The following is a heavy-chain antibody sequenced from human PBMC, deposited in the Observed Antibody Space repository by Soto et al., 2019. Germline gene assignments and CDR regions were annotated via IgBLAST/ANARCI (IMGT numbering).Heavy chain of an antibody. CDR1: GFSLSTSGAA. CDR2: IYWDGDK. Sequence: QINLIESGPTLVKPTQTLTLTCTFSGFSLSTSGAAVGWVRQPPGRALEWLALIYWDGDKRYNASLGNRLTITKDTSMNKVILPLTNVDPADTATYYCAHRATMTIFGLIIDNGIWFDPWGQGTRVIVSS. J-gene: IGHJ5*02. V-gene: IGHV2-5*02. D-gene: IGHD3-3*01. CDR3: AHRATMTIFGLIIDNGIWFDP.